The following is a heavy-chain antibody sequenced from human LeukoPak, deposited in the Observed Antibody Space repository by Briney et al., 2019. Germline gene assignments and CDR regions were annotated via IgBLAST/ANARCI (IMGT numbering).Heavy chain of an antibody. Sequence: PGGSLRLSCAASGFTFSSHYMNWVRQAPGKGLEWVSVISGSGGSTYYADSVKGRFTISRDNSKNTLYLQMKSLRAEDTAVYYCAKEIYGDSTGGRFQHWGQGTLVTVSS. CDR2: ISGSGGST. CDR3: AKEIYGDSTGGRFQH. D-gene: IGHD4-17*01. V-gene: IGHV3-23*01. CDR1: GFTFSSHY. J-gene: IGHJ1*01.